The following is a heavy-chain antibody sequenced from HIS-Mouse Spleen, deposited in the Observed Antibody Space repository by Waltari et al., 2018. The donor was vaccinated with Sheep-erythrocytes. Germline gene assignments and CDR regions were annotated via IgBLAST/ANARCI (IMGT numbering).Heavy chain of an antibody. CDR1: GFSLSNARMG. D-gene: IGHD3-3*01. J-gene: IGHJ4*02. Sequence: QVTLKESGPVLVKPTETLTLTCTVSGFSLSNARMGVSWIRQPPGKALEWLAHIFSNDEKSYSTSLTSRLTISKDTSKSQVVLTMTNMDPVDTATYYCARITSYYDFWSTYNKDYFDYWGQGTLVTVSS. CDR3: ARITSYYDFWSTYNKDYFDY. V-gene: IGHV2-26*01. CDR2: IFSNDEK.